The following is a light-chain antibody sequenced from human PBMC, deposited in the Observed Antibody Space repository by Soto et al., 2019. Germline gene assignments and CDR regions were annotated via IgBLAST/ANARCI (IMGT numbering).Light chain of an antibody. CDR2: GAS. Sequence: DIQMTQSPSSLSASVGDRVTITCRAGXSIGSSLNWYQHKPGKAPELLIYGASSLQGGIPSRFSGSGFGTDFTLIISSLQPEDFATYYCQQSYNSPRTFGQGTKVEVK. V-gene: IGKV1-39*01. CDR3: QQSYNSPRT. CDR1: XSIGSS. J-gene: IGKJ1*01.